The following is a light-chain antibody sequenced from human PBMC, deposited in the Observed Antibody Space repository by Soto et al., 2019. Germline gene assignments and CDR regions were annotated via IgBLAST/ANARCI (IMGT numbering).Light chain of an antibody. Sequence: QSVLTQPPSVSAAPGQKVTISCFGSSSNIGDNFVSWHQQFPGTAPKLLIYANHRRPSGIPDRFSASKSGTSATLAITGRQTGDEADYYCAPWDTSLSAVVFGGGTKLTVL. J-gene: IGLJ3*02. CDR3: APWDTSLSAVV. V-gene: IGLV1-51*01. CDR2: ANH. CDR1: SSNIGDNF.